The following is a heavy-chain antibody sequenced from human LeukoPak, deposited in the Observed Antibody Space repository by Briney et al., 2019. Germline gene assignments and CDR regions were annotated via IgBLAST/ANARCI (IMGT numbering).Heavy chain of an antibody. CDR3: AKDSSGSYYGPGRFFDY. J-gene: IGHJ4*02. D-gene: IGHD1-26*01. CDR1: GFTFDDYA. CDR2: ISWNSGSI. V-gene: IGHV3-9*03. Sequence: GGSLRLSCAASGFTFDDYAMHWVRQAPGKGLEWISGISWNSGSIGYAGSVKGRFTISRDNAKNSLYLQMNSLRAEDMALYYCAKDSSGSYYGPGRFFDYWGQGTLVTVSS.